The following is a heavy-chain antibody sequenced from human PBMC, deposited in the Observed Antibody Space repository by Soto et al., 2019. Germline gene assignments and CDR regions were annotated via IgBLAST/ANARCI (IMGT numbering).Heavy chain of an antibody. V-gene: IGHV3-21*01. D-gene: IGHD1-26*01. Sequence: EVQLVESGGGLVKPGGSLRLSCAASGFTFSSYSMNWVLQAPGKGLEWVSSISSSSSYIYYEDSVKGRFTISRDNAKNSLYLQMNSLRAEDTAVYSCARDPGVGVFDYWGQGTLVTVSS. J-gene: IGHJ4*02. CDR2: ISSSSSYI. CDR3: ARDPGVGVFDY. CDR1: GFTFSSYS.